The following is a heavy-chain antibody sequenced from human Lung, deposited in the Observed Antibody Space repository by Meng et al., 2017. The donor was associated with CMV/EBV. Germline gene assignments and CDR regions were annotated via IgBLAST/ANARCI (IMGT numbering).Heavy chain of an antibody. Sequence: GEXXKISCKTSGYAFTTYWVGWVRQKPGKGLEWMGIINPADSNTRYSPSFQGQVTISAAKSTSTAYLQWSSLRASDTAMYYCVRGTLRFLEWFEDGWFDPXGQGXPVTVSS. CDR1: GYAFTTYW. J-gene: IGHJ5*02. CDR2: INPADSNT. CDR3: VRGTLRFLEWFEDGWFDP. D-gene: IGHD3-3*01. V-gene: IGHV5-51*01.